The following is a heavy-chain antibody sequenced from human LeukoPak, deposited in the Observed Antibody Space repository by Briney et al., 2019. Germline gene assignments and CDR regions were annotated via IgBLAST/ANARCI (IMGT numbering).Heavy chain of an antibody. CDR3: ARVSASWGFDF. D-gene: IGHD7-27*01. Sequence: SETLSLTCSVSGYSISSGYYWAWIRDPPGKGLEWIATVYHSPSTYYNPSLKSRVTISVDTSRNRFSLKVNSVTAADTAVYYCARVSASWGFDFWGQGALVTVSS. J-gene: IGHJ4*02. CDR2: VYHSPST. V-gene: IGHV4-38-2*02. CDR1: GYSISSGYY.